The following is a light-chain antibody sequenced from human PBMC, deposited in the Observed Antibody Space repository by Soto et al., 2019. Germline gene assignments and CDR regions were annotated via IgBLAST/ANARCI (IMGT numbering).Light chain of an antibody. V-gene: IGLV2-11*01. J-gene: IGLJ1*01. CDR2: DVS. Sequence: QSALTQPRSVSGSPGQSVTLSCTGTSSDVGGYDYVSWYQQHPDKAPKLIIYDVSRRPSGVPDRFSGSKSGNTASLTISGLQAEDEADYYCSSYTSSSLYVFGTGTKVTVL. CDR3: SSYTSSSLYV. CDR1: SSDVGGYDY.